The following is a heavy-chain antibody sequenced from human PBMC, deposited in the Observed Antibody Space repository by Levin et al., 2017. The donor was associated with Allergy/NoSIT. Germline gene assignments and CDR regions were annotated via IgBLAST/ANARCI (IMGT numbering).Heavy chain of an antibody. Sequence: QTLSLTCPFSGFSLSTSGVGVGWIRQPPGKALEWLALIYWDDDKRYSPSLKSRLTITKDTSKNQVVLTMTNMDPVDTATYYCAHRVSFSWYFDLWGRGTLVTVSS. V-gene: IGHV2-5*02. CDR3: AHRVSFSWYFDL. CDR1: GFSLSTSGVG. J-gene: IGHJ2*01. CDR2: IYWDDDK. D-gene: IGHD3-16*01.